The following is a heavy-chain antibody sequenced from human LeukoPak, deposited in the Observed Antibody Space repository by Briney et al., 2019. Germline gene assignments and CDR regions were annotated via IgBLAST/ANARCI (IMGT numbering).Heavy chain of an antibody. V-gene: IGHV1-2*02. CDR1: GYTFTSYD. CDR3: ARLGGVTINRNSYYSMAV. D-gene: IGHD3-16*01. J-gene: IGHJ6*03. Sequence: ASVKVSCKASGYTFTSYDINWVRQATGQGLEWMGWINPNSGGTNYAQKFQGRVTMTRDTSISTAYMELSRLRSDDTAVYYCARLGGVTINRNSYYSMAVWGKGTTVTVSS. CDR2: INPNSGGT.